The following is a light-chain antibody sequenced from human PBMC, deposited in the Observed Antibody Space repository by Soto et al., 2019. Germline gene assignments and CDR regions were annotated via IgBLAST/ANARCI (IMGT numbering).Light chain of an antibody. Sequence: DIQMTQSPSSLSASVGDRVTITCRASQDISNSLAWYQQKPGKVPKVLIYAASILQSGVPARFSGIGSGTDFTLTISSLQPEDVATYYCQNYNSAPLTFGGGTKVEI. CDR2: AAS. CDR3: QNYNSAPLT. J-gene: IGKJ4*01. V-gene: IGKV1-27*01. CDR1: QDISNS.